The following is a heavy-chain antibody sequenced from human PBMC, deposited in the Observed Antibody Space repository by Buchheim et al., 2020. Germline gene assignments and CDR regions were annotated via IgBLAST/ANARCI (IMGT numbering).Heavy chain of an antibody. D-gene: IGHD1-26*01. J-gene: IGHJ6*02. Sequence: EVQLVESGGGLVQPGGSLRLSCAASGFTFSSYSMNWVRQAPGKGQEWVSYISSSSSTIYYADSVKGRFTISRDNAKNSLYLQMNSLRAEDTAVYYCARRMGATNYYYGMDVWGQGTT. CDR3: ARRMGATNYYYGMDV. V-gene: IGHV3-48*01. CDR1: GFTFSSYS. CDR2: ISSSSSTI.